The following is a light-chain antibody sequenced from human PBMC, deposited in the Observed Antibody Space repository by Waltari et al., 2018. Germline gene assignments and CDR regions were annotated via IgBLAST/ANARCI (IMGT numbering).Light chain of an antibody. Sequence: DIQMTQSPSSLSASVEDRVPLNCRASQDISNWLAWYQQKPGKAPKLLIYKASSLQSGVPSRFSGSGSGTDFTLTISSLQPEDFATYYCQQYNSAPRTFGQGTKVEVK. V-gene: IGKV1-5*03. CDR3: QQYNSAPRT. J-gene: IGKJ1*01. CDR2: KAS. CDR1: QDISNW.